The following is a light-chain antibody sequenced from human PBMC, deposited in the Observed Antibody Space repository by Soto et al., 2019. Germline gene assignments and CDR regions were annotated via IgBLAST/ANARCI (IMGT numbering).Light chain of an antibody. J-gene: IGKJ1*01. CDR1: ESISRW. V-gene: IGKV1-5*03. Sequence: DIQMTQSPSTLSASVGDRVTITCRASESISRWLAWYQQKPGKPPNLLIYKASTLGSGVPSRFSGTGSGTEFTLTISSLQPDDCATYYCQQYHSYWTFGQGTKVEIK. CDR3: QQYHSYWT. CDR2: KAS.